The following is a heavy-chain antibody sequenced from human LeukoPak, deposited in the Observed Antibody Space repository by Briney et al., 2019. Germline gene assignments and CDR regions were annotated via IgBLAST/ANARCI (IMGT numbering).Heavy chain of an antibody. CDR3: AKDLGNSGSWDY. Sequence: PGQSLRPAWAPAGLTFINYTIGWVRHAPQERREWVSLISVSVTSTYYADSVKGRFTVSRDKSKNPPHLQMNGRRAEDTAVYYGAKDLGNSGSWDYWGEGALVTVST. CDR2: ISVSVTST. J-gene: IGHJ4*02. V-gene: IGHV3-23*01. D-gene: IGHD1-26*01. CDR1: GLTFINYT.